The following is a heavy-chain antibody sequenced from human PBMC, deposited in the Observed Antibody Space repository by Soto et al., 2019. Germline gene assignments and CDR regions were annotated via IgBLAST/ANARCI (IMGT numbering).Heavy chain of an antibody. CDR1: GGSISTSSYS. Sequence: PSETLSLTCTVSGGSISTSSYSWGWIRQPPGKGLERIGSIYYTGSTYYNPSLKSRVTISVDTSKNQFSLKLSSVTAADTAVYYCATHRPQYSSSWRGWFDPWGQGTLVTVSS. J-gene: IGHJ5*02. V-gene: IGHV4-39*01. CDR2: IYYTGST. CDR3: ATHRPQYSSSWRGWFDP. D-gene: IGHD6-13*01.